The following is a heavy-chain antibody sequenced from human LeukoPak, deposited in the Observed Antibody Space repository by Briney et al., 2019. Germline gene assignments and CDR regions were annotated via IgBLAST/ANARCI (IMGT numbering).Heavy chain of an antibody. CDR3: ARHQPWNDHYFDY. J-gene: IGHJ4*02. D-gene: IGHD1-1*01. V-gene: IGHV4-39*01. CDR1: GGSISSGSYY. Sequence: KPSETLSLTCTVSGGSISSGSYYWGWIRQPPGKGLGWIGNIYYSGSTYYNPSLKSRVTISVDTSKNQFSLKLSSVTAADTAVYYCARHQPWNDHYFDYWGQGTLVTVSS. CDR2: IYYSGST.